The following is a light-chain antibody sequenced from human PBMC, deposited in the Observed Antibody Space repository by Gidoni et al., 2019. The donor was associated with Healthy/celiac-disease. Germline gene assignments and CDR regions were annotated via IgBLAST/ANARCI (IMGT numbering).Light chain of an antibody. CDR1: QSVSSN. CDR3: QKYNNWPRT. V-gene: IGKV3-15*01. CDR2: GAS. J-gene: IGKJ1*01. Sequence: EIVLTHSPATLSLSPGERATLSCRASQSVSSNLAWYQQKPGQATRLRIYGASTRATGIPARFSGSGSGTEFTITISSLQYEDLAVYYCQKYNNWPRTFGQGTKVEIK.